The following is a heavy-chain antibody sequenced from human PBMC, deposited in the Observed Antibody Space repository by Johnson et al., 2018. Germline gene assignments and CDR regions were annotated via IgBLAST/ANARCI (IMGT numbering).Heavy chain of an antibody. J-gene: IGHJ1*01. V-gene: IGHV1-69*01. D-gene: IGHD6-13*01. Sequence: QVQLVQSGAEVKKXGSSVKVSCKASGGTFSSYAISWVRQAPGQGLEWMGGMIPIFGTANYAQKFQGRVTITADESTSTAYMELSSLRSEETAVYYCAKDWEVAAVGTGGYFHHWGQGTLVTVSS. CDR1: GGTFSSYA. CDR3: AKDWEVAAVGTGGYFHH. CDR2: MIPIFGTA.